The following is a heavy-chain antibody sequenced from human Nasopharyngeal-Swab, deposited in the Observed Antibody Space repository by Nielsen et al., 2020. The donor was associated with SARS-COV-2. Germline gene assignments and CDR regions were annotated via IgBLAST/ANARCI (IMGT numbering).Heavy chain of an antibody. Sequence: LSLTCAASGFTFSSYAMSWVRQAPGKGLEWVSAISGSGGSTYYADSVKGRFTISRDNSKNTLYLQMNSLTVDDTAVYYCARSYNPGGFGWLLSNDWGQGTLVTVSS. CDR2: ISGSGGST. CDR3: ARSYNPGGFGWLLSND. J-gene: IGHJ4*02. D-gene: IGHD3-9*01. CDR1: GFTFSSYA. V-gene: IGHV3-23*01.